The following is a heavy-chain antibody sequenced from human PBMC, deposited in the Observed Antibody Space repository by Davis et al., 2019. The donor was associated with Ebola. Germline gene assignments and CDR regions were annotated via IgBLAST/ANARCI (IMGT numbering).Heavy chain of an antibody. V-gene: IGHV3-21*01. D-gene: IGHD4-17*01. CDR3: ARKDFGDYAYSDY. CDR2: IKSDLSYI. CDR1: GFTFRSFD. Sequence: GESLKISCTASGFTFRSFDMNWVRQPPGGGLEWVASIKSDLSYIYYAASVRGRFTVSRDNAKNTLFLEMTSLKVEDSAVYFCARKDFGDYAYSDYWSQGTLVTVSS. J-gene: IGHJ4*02.